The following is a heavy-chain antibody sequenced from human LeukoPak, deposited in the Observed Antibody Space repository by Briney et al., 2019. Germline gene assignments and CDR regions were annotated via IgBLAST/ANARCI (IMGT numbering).Heavy chain of an antibody. J-gene: IGHJ5*02. CDR2: IRGDGSFG. CDR3: ARRLKLGSSASWRWFDP. V-gene: IGHV1-18*01. Sequence: GASVKVSCKASGYTFTNFGISWMRRAPGQGLEWMGWIRGDGSFGDYAEKFQGRVTMTTDTSTNTVPMELRSLRPDDTAIYYCARRLKLGSSASWRWFDPWGQGTLVTVYS. D-gene: IGHD2-2*01. CDR1: GYTFTNFG.